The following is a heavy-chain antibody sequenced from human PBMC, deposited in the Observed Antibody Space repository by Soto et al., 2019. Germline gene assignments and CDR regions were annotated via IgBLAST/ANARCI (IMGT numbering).Heavy chain of an antibody. V-gene: IGHV3-30*18. D-gene: IGHD6-19*01. CDR3: AKDEKSGWSMGLLDS. CDR1: GFTFSDYG. J-gene: IGHJ4*02. CDR2: ISYDGSNE. Sequence: QPGGSLRLSCAASGFTFSDYGLHWVRQAPGKGLEWVAIISYDGSNEFYADSVEGRFTISRDYSKNTLYLQMRSLRPEDTGVCYCAKDEKSGWSMGLLDSWGQGTLVTVSS.